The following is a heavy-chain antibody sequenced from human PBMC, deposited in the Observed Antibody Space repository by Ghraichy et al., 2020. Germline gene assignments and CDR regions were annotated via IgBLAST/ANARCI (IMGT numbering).Heavy chain of an antibody. Sequence: SETLSLTCTVSGGSISSYYWNWILQPPGRGQEWIGYIYYNGNTNYNPSLKSRVTISKDTSNNQFSLRLSSVTAADTAVYYCARGLNSGHYYYYYMDVWGKGTTVTVSS. V-gene: IGHV4-59*01. CDR2: IYYNGNT. CDR3: ARGLNSGHYYYYYMDV. D-gene: IGHD1-26*01. J-gene: IGHJ6*03. CDR1: GGSISSYY.